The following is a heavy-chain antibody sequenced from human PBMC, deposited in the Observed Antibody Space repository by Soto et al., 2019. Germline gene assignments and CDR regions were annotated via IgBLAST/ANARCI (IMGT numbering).Heavy chain of an antibody. CDR3: VRGQIVATIPPIRDNWFDP. D-gene: IGHD5-12*01. CDR2: INPNSGGT. CDR1: GYTFTGYY. J-gene: IGHJ5*02. Sequence: ASVKVSCKASGYTFTGYYMHWVRQAPGQGIERMGWINPNSGGTNYAQKFQGWVTMTRDTSISTAYMELSRLRSDDTAVYYCVRGQIVATIPPIRDNWFDPWGQGTLVTVSS. V-gene: IGHV1-2*04.